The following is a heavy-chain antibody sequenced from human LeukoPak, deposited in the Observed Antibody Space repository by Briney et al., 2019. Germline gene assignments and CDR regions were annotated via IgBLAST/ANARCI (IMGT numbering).Heavy chain of an antibody. CDR3: AGVRGSGAAGFDY. D-gene: IGHD3-10*01. Sequence: ASVKVSCKASGYTFTSYAMHWVRQAPGQRLEWRGWSNAGNGNTKYSQKFQGRVTITRDTSASAAYMELSSLRSEDTAVYYCAGVRGSGAAGFDYWGQGTLVTVSS. CDR1: GYTFTSYA. J-gene: IGHJ4*02. V-gene: IGHV1-3*01. CDR2: SNAGNGNT.